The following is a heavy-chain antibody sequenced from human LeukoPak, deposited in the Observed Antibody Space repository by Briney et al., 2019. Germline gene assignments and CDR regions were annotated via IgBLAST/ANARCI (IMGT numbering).Heavy chain of an antibody. CDR3: AKVHSRRGNSRAGLDY. J-gene: IGHJ4*02. D-gene: IGHD4-23*01. CDR1: GFTFSSYA. CDR2: ISDTSGST. V-gene: IGHV3-23*01. Sequence: GGSVKLSCTASGFTFSSYAMSWVRQAPGKGLEGVGAISDTSGSTNYADTVKGRFTISTDNSKSTVYMKMSILRSEDTAVYYCAKVHSRRGNSRAGLDYWGQGTLVTVSS.